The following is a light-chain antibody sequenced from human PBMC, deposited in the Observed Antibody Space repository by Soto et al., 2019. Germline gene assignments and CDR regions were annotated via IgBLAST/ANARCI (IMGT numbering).Light chain of an antibody. Sequence: DIQMTQSPSTLSAFVGDRVTITFRASQSISSWLAWYQQKPGKAPKLLIYDVSNLESGVPSRFTGGGSGTEFTLTISSLQPDDFATYYCQQYNTFWTFGQGTKVDIK. CDR1: QSISSW. CDR2: DVS. CDR3: QQYNTFWT. V-gene: IGKV1-5*01. J-gene: IGKJ1*01.